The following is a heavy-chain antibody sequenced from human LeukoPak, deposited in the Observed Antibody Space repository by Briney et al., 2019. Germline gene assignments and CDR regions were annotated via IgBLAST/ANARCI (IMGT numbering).Heavy chain of an antibody. CDR3: ARVGGYCSSVSNCYGDY. J-gene: IGHJ4*02. V-gene: IGHV3-21*01. CDR2: ISSGSTNI. CDR1: GFTFSIYS. D-gene: IGHD2-2*03. Sequence: KTGGPLRLSCAASGFTFSIYSMNWVRQAPGKGLEWVSCISSGSTNIYYADPVRGRFTISRDNAKNSLYLQMNSLGAEDTAVYYCARVGGYCSSVSNCYGDYWGQGTLVTVSS.